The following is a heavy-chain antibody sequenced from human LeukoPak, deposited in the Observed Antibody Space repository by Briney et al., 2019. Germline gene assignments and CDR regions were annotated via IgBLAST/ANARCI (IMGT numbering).Heavy chain of an antibody. CDR1: GFTFSSYS. V-gene: IGHV3-48*01. CDR3: ARDLRYEGYGDQPYYFDY. CDR2: ISGSSSTI. Sequence: GGSLRLSCAASGFTFSSYSMNWVRQAPGKGLEWGSYISGSSSTIYYADSVKGRFTISRDNGKNTLYLQMNSLRAEDTAVYYCARDLRYEGYGDQPYYFDYWGQGTLVTVSS. D-gene: IGHD4-17*01. J-gene: IGHJ4*02.